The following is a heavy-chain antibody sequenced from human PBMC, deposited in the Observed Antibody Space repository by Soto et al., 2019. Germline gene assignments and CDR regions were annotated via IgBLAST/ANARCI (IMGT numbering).Heavy chain of an antibody. CDR2: IIPVFGTV. D-gene: IGHD5-18*01. Sequence: SVKVSCKASGGTLSSYVISWVRQAPGQGLEWMGGIIPVFGTVNYAQKFQGRVTITADESTTTAYMELRSLRSEDAAVYYCARAQRTQLWASGMDVWGQGTTVTVSS. V-gene: IGHV1-69*13. CDR3: ARAQRTQLWASGMDV. J-gene: IGHJ6*02. CDR1: GGTLSSYV.